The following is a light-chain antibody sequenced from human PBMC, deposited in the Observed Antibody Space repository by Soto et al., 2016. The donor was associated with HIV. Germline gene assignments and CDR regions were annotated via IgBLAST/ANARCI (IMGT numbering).Light chain of an antibody. V-gene: IGKV1-12*01. J-gene: IGKJ3*01. CDR3: QQTDSFPFT. Sequence: DIQMTQSPSSVSASVGDRVTITCRASQAINSRLAWYQQNPGKAPDVLITATYTLQDGVPSRFSGSASGGTGTDFTLTIDSLQPEDFATYYCQQTDSFPFTFGPGTKVNV. CDR2: ATY. CDR1: QAINSR.